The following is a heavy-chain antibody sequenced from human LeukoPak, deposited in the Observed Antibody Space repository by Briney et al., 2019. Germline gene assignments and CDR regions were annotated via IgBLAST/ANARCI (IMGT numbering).Heavy chain of an antibody. D-gene: IGHD2-15*01. CDR3: ARSYCGGGSCGAFDI. J-gene: IGHJ3*02. CDR2: IYYSGNT. V-gene: IGHV4-59*01. CDR1: GGSISSYY. Sequence: SETLSHTCTVSGGSISSYYWSWIRQPPGKGLEWIGYIYYSGNTNYNPSLKSRVTISVDTSKNQSSLRLSSVTAADTAVYYCARSYCGGGSCGAFDIWGQGTMVTVSS.